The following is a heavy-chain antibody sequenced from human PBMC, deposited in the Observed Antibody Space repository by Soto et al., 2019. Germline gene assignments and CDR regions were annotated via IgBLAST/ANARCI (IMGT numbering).Heavy chain of an antibody. V-gene: IGHV3-11*05. CDR2: IGRSSSYT. CDR1: GFTFSDYY. CDR3: ARDADILTGSDAFDI. D-gene: IGHD3-9*01. Sequence: QVQLVESGGGLVKPGGSLRLSCAASGFTFSDYYMSWIRQAPGKGLERVSYIGRSSSYTNYADSVKGRFTISIDNAKNSLYLQMSSLRAEDTAVYYCARDADILTGSDAFDIWGQGTMVTVSS. J-gene: IGHJ3*02.